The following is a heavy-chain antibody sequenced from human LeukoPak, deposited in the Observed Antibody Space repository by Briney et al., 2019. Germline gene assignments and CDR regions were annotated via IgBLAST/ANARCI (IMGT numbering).Heavy chain of an antibody. Sequence: ASVKVSCKASGYTFTGYYMHSVRQAPGQGLEWMGWINPNSGGTNYAQKFQGRVTMTRDTSISTAYMELSRLRSDDTAVYYCARENCSSTSCYAAPEGWFDPWGQGTLVAVSS. CDR3: ARENCSSTSCYAAPEGWFDP. CDR2: INPNSGGT. V-gene: IGHV1-2*02. D-gene: IGHD2-2*01. CDR1: GYTFTGYY. J-gene: IGHJ5*02.